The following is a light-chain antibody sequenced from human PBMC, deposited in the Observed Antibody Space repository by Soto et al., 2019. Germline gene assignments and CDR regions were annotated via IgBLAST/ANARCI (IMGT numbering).Light chain of an antibody. J-gene: IGKJ1*01. Sequence: DLQLTQSPSFLSASVGDRITITCRTSEDISSYLAWYQQKLGEAPKLLIYAAATLQSGVPLRFSSSGSGTEFTLTVSSLQPEDFATYYCQQLKSYPRTFGQGTKVQVK. CDR2: AAA. V-gene: IGKV1-9*01. CDR1: EDISSY. CDR3: QQLKSYPRT.